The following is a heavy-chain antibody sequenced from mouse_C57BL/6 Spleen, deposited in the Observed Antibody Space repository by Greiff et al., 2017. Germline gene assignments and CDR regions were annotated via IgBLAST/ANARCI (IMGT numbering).Heavy chain of an antibody. Sequence: EVQLVESGPGLVKPSQSLSLTCSVTGYSITSGYYWNWIRQFPGNKLEWMGYISYDGSNNYNPSLKNRISLTRDTSKNQFFLKLNSVTTEDTATYYCAGDSNYAGDWYFDVWGTGTTVTVSS. CDR2: ISYDGSN. D-gene: IGHD2-5*01. CDR1: GYSITSGYY. CDR3: AGDSNYAGDWYFDV. J-gene: IGHJ1*03. V-gene: IGHV3-6*01.